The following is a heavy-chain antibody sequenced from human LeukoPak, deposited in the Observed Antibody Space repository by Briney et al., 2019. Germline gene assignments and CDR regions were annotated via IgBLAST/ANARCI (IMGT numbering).Heavy chain of an antibody. V-gene: IGHV3-21*01. J-gene: IGHJ3*02. Sequence: GGSLRLSCAASGFTFSSYSMNWVRQAPGKGLEWVSSISSSSSYIYYADSVKGRFTISRDSAKNSLYLQMNSLRAEDTAVYYCARVKVDTAMVSHQANAFDIWGQGTMVTVSS. CDR2: ISSSSSYI. CDR1: GFTFSSYS. CDR3: ARVKVDTAMVSHQANAFDI. D-gene: IGHD5-18*01.